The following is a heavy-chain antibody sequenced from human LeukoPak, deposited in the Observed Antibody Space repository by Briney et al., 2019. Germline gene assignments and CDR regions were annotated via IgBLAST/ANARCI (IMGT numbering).Heavy chain of an antibody. CDR2: INPKSGAA. CDR3: ARGAEAEPSPLNF. D-gene: IGHD6-13*01. Sequence: ASVKVSCKASGYIFSDYYMHWVRQAPGQGLEWLGWINPKSGAADYAQQFRGRVTMTRDTSINTDYMEMKRVTSDDTAVYYCARGAEAEPSPLNFGGQGPLVIVS. V-gene: IGHV1-2*02. CDR1: GYIFSDYY. J-gene: IGHJ4*02.